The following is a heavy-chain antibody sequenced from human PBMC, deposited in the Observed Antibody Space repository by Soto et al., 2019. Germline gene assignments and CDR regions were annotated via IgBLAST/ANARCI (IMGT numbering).Heavy chain of an antibody. CDR1: GFSLSNARMG. D-gene: IGHD3-10*01. CDR2: IFSNDEK. J-gene: IGHJ2*01. CDR3: ARIYLNYYGSEYFDL. Sequence: VSVPTLVSPTETLTLTCTVSGFSLSNARMGVSWIRQPPGKALEWLAHIFSNDEKSYSTSLKSRLTISKDTSKSQVVLTMTNMDPVDTATYYCARIYLNYYGSEYFDLWGRGTLVTVSS. V-gene: IGHV2-26*01.